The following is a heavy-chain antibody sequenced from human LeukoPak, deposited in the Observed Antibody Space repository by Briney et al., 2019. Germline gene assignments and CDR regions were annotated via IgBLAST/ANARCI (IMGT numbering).Heavy chain of an antibody. D-gene: IGHD2-15*01. CDR3: ARAVSGYCSGGSCYGPYYFDY. CDR1: GGSISSYY. J-gene: IGHJ4*02. CDR2: IYHSGST. V-gene: IGHV4-59*12. Sequence: SETLSLTCTVSGGSISSYYWSWIRQPPGKGLEWIGYIYHSGSTYYNPSLKSRVTISVDRSKNQFSLKLSSVTAADTAVYYCARAVSGYCSGGSCYGPYYFDYWGQGTLVTVSS.